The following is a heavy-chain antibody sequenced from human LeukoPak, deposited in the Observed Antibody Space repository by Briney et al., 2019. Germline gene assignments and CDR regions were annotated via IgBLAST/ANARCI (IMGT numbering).Heavy chain of an antibody. Sequence: GRSLRLSCAASGFTFSSYGMHWVRQAPGKGLEWVAVIWYDGSNKYYADSVKGRFTISRDNSKNTLYLQTNSLRAEDTAVYYCARDAGRKVVTYYFDYWGQGTLVTVSS. D-gene: IGHD4-23*01. CDR1: GFTFSSYG. CDR3: ARDAGRKVVTYYFDY. V-gene: IGHV3-33*01. CDR2: IWYDGSNK. J-gene: IGHJ4*02.